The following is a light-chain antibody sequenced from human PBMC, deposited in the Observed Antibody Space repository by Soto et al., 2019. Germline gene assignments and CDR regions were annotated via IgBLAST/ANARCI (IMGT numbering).Light chain of an antibody. CDR1: QSVTSNS. CDR2: GAS. CDR3: QQDGSSRLT. V-gene: IGKV3-20*01. J-gene: IGKJ4*01. Sequence: EIVLAQSPDTLSLSPGERASLSCRASQSVTSNSLAWYQQKPGQAPRLLVYGASSRATGIPDRFSGSGSETDFTLTISRLEPEDFAVYFCQQDGSSRLTFGGGTKVEIK.